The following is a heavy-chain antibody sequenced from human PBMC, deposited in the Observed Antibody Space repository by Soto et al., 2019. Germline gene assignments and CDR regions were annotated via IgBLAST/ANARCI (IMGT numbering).Heavy chain of an antibody. V-gene: IGHV3-23*01. J-gene: IGHJ3*02. Sequence: EVQLLESGGGLVQPGGSLRLSCAASGFTFSSYAMSWVRQAPGKGLEWVSAISGSGGSTYYADSVKGRFTISRDNSKNTLYLQMNSLRAEDTAVYYCAKDIYYYDSSGSSVGGGDAFDIWGQGTMVTVSS. CDR1: GFTFSSYA. D-gene: IGHD3-22*01. CDR3: AKDIYYYDSSGSSVGGGDAFDI. CDR2: ISGSGGST.